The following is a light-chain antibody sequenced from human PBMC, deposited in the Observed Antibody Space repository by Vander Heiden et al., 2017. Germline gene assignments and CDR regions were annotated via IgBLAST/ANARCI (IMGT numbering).Light chain of an antibody. CDR1: RSNIGAGYD. CDR3: QSYDSGPYV. V-gene: IGLV1-40*01. Sequence: QSVLTQPPSVSGAPGQRVTISCTGTRSNIGAGYDVYWYQQLPGTAHKLLIYGNNNRPSGVPDRFSGSKSGTSASLAITGLQAEDEADYYCQSYDSGPYVFGTGTRVTVL. CDR2: GNN. J-gene: IGLJ1*01.